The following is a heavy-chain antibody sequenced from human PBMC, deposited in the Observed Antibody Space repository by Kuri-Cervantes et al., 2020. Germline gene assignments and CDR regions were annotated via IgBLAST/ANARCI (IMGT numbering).Heavy chain of an antibody. CDR2: ISGNSSDL. D-gene: IGHD5-12*01. Sequence: GGSLRLSCAASGFTFSSYAMSWVRQAPGKGLEWVSSISGNSSDLYYADSVKGRFTISRDNAKNSVFLQMNSLRAEDTAVYYCARGVSGYDLPLDYWGQGTLVTVSS. CDR3: ARGVSGYDLPLDY. J-gene: IGHJ4*02. V-gene: IGHV3-21*03. CDR1: GFTFSSYA.